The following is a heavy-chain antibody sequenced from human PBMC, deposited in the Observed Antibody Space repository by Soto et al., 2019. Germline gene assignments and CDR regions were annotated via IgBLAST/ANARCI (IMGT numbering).Heavy chain of an antibody. D-gene: IGHD2-15*01. Sequence: PSANQSRTCTVSGDSSTKSTYYWAWVRQTPGKGPEWIGSIYYAGNTYYNPSLQSRVTISVDASKNQFSLELQSVTAADSAVYYCASVPYYGSGGDGPYFFDYWGQG. J-gene: IGHJ4*02. CDR2: IYYAGNT. V-gene: IGHV4-39*01. CDR3: ASVPYYGSGGDGPYFFDY. CDR1: GDSSTKSTYY.